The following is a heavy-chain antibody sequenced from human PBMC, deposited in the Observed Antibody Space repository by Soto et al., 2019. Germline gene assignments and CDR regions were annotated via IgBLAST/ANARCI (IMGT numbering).Heavy chain of an antibody. J-gene: IGHJ6*02. CDR3: ARDIAARPNPYCYYHCMDV. V-gene: IGHV4-34*01. CDR2: INPTGSN. Sequence: SETLSLTCAVYRGSFSCHYLSWTSQPPGKWLEWIGEINPTGSNNYNPYLKSRVTISVDTSKNHFSLKLSSVTAADTAVYYCARDIAARPNPYCYYHCMDVGGQGTTVTVSS. D-gene: IGHD6-6*01. CDR1: RGSFSCHY.